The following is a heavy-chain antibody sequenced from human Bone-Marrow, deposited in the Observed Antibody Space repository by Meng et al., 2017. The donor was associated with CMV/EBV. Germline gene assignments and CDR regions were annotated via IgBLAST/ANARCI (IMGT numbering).Heavy chain of an antibody. CDR3: ARDPRAYFDY. CDR2: ISSSSSYI. V-gene: IGHV3-21*01. J-gene: IGHJ4*02. Sequence: GEFQKISCAASGFTFSSYSKNWVRQAPGKGLEWVSSISSSSSYIYYADSVKGRFTISRDNAKNSLYLQMNSLRAEDTAVYYCARDPRAYFDYWGQGTLVTVSS. CDR1: GFTFSSYS.